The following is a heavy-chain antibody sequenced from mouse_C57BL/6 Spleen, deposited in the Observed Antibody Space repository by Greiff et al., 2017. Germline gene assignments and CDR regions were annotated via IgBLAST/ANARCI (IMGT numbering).Heavy chain of an antibody. V-gene: IGHV7-3*01. J-gene: IGHJ4*01. CDR2: IRNKANGYTT. CDR1: GFTFTDYY. CDR3: ARYIYYYGSSDEDYAMDY. D-gene: IGHD1-1*01. Sequence: EVHLVESGGGLVQPGGSLSLSCAASGFTFTDYYMSWVRQPPGKALEWLGFIRNKANGYTTEYSASVKGRFTISRDNSQSILYLQMNALRAEYSATYYYARYIYYYGSSDEDYAMDYWGQGTSVTVSS.